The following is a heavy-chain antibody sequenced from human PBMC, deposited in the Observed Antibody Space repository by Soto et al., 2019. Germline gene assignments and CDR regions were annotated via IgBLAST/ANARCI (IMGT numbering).Heavy chain of an antibody. CDR1: GYTFTSYS. Sequence: QVQLVQSGAEMKKPGASVRVSCKASGYTFTSYSMSWVRQAPGQGLEWMGWISTYNENTEYAEKFQGRVTMTTGTATRTVHMERMSVRSEDMTVYYWTRGGETASVMGYFFHAMDVWGPGITVTISS. CDR3: TRGGETASVMGYFFHAMDV. J-gene: IGHJ6*02. V-gene: IGHV1-18*03. CDR2: ISTYNENT. D-gene: IGHD5-18*01.